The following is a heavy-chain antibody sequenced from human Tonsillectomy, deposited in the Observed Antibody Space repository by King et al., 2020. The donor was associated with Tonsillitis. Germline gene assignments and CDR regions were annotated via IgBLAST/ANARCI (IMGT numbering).Heavy chain of an antibody. CDR3: ARDRNYYASSGYRAGDWYFDL. J-gene: IGHJ2*01. Sequence: QLVQSGAEVKKPGSSVKVSCKASGGTFSSYAISWVRQAPGQGLEWMGGIIPIFGTANYAQKFQGRVTITADESTSTAYMELSSLRSEDTAVYYCARDRNYYASSGYRAGDWYFDLWGRGTLVTVSS. CDR2: IIPIFGTA. CDR1: GGTFSSYA. V-gene: IGHV1-69*01. D-gene: IGHD3-22*01.